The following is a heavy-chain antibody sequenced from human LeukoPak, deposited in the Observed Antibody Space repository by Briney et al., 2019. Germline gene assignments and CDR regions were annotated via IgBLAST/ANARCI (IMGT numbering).Heavy chain of an antibody. CDR2: INPNNGGT. D-gene: IGHD3-9*01. J-gene: IGHJ4*02. CDR3: ARDREDILTGYDY. Sequence: GASVKVSCKASGYTFTGYYMHWVRQAPGQGLEWMGWINPNNGGTNYAQKFQGRVTLTRDTSISTAYMELSRLRSDDTAVYYCARDREDILTGYDYWGQGTLVTVS. V-gene: IGHV1-2*02. CDR1: GYTFTGYY.